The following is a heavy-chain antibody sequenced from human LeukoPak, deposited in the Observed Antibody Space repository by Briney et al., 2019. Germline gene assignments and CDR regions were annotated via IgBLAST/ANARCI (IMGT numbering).Heavy chain of an antibody. CDR3: TRDGATLDY. CDR1: GFTFGDYT. Sequence: TGGSLRLSCTASGFTFGDYTMSWVRQAPGKGLEWVGFIGSKAYGATTEYAASVKGRFTISRDDSKSIAYLQMNSLRTEDTAMYYCTRDGATLDYWGQGTLVTVSS. CDR2: IGSKAYGATT. D-gene: IGHD1-26*01. J-gene: IGHJ4*02. V-gene: IGHV3-49*04.